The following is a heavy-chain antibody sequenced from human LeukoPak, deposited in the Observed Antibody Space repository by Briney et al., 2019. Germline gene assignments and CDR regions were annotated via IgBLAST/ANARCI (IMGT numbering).Heavy chain of an antibody. CDR1: GFTFSSHA. Sequence: GGSLRLSCAASGFTFSSHAMHWVRQAPGKGLEWVAVISYEASNQYYADSVRGRFTISRDNSKNTLSLQMNNLRDEDTALYYCARDYRVGCTSDDCYPIDYWGQGTLVTVSS. J-gene: IGHJ4*02. CDR2: ISYEASNQ. D-gene: IGHD2-21*02. CDR3: ARDYRVGCTSDDCYPIDY. V-gene: IGHV3-30*01.